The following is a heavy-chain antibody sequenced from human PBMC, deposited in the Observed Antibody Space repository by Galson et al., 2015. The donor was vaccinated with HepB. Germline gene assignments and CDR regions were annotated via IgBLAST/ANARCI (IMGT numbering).Heavy chain of an antibody. V-gene: IGHV6-1*01. CDR3: AKSIHLGRGFDS. J-gene: IGHJ4*02. Sequence: CAISGDSVSSNSVGWNWIRQSPSRGLEWLGRTYYRSRWSNDYAASVKSRITINPDTSKNQFSLRLNSVTPEDTAVYYCAKSIHLGRGFDSWGQGTLVTVSS. CDR2: TYYRSRWSN. D-gene: IGHD7-27*01. CDR1: GDSVSSNSVG.